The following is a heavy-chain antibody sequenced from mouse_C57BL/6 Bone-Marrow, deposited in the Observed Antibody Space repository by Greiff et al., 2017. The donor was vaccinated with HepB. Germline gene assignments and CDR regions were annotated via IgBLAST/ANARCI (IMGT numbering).Heavy chain of an antibody. CDR1: GYTFTSYW. V-gene: IGHV1-64*01. Sequence: QVQLQQPGAELVKPGASVKLSCKASGYTFTSYWMHWVKQRPGQGLEWIGMIHPNSGSTNYNEKFKSKATLTVDKSASTAYMQLSSLTSEDSAVYYCARGGVKGWFAYWGQGTLVTVSA. D-gene: IGHD2-2*01. CDR3: ARGGVKGWFAY. CDR2: IHPNSGST. J-gene: IGHJ3*01.